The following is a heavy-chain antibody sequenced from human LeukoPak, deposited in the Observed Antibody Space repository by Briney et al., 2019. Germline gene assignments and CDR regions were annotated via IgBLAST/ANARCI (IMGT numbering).Heavy chain of an antibody. D-gene: IGHD1-26*01. J-gene: IGHJ4*02. V-gene: IGHV4-61*02. CDR1: GGSISSASYY. CDR3: ASGIHSYS. CDR2: IYTSGST. Sequence: SETLSLTCTVSGGSISSASYYWSWIRQPAGKGLQWIGRIYTSGSTYYNPSLKSRVTISVDTSKNQFSLKLSSVTAADTAVYYCASGIHSYSWGQGTLVTVSS.